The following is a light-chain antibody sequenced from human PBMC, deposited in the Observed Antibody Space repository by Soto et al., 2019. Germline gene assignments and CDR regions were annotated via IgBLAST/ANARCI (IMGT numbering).Light chain of an antibody. Sequence: EIVLMQSPGTLSLSPGERATLSCRSSQSVSSSYLAWYQQKPGQAPRLLIYDASNRATGIPDRFSGSGSGKDFPLTISTLEPEDFAVYYCQQYGTSPTFGQGTKVEIK. CDR3: QQYGTSPT. CDR2: DAS. V-gene: IGKV3-20*01. J-gene: IGKJ1*01. CDR1: QSVSSSY.